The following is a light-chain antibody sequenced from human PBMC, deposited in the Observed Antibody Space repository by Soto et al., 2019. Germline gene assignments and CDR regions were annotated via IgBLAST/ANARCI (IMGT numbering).Light chain of an antibody. V-gene: IGKV3-20*01. Sequence: EIVLTQSPGTLSLSPGERATLSCRASQSVSSSYLAWYQQKPGQAPRLLIYGASSRATGIPDRFSGSGSGTDFTLTISRLEPEDFAVYYCQQYNNWPPTFSQGTKVDIK. CDR2: GAS. CDR1: QSVSSSY. J-gene: IGKJ1*01. CDR3: QQYNNWPPT.